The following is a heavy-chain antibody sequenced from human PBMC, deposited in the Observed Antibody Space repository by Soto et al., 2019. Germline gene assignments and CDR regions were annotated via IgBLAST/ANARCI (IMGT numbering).Heavy chain of an antibody. Sequence: ASVKVSCKASGYTFNTYGINWVRQAPGQGLEWMGWISAYNGNTNYAQKVQGRVTMTTDTSTSTAYMELRSLRSDDTAVYYCARDLRYNWNSISGEYDYWGQGTLVTVSS. J-gene: IGHJ4*02. V-gene: IGHV1-18*01. CDR1: GYTFNTYG. CDR3: ARDLRYNWNSISGEYDY. CDR2: ISAYNGNT. D-gene: IGHD1-7*01.